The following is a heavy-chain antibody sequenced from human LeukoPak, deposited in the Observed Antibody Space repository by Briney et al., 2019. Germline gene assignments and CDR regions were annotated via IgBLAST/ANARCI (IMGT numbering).Heavy chain of an antibody. D-gene: IGHD3-22*01. CDR3: AKVHYDSSDSPIDY. Sequence: GGSLRLSCAASGFTFSNYAMSWVRQAPGKGLEWVSAISGSGGSTYYADSVKGRFTISRDNSKNTLYLQMNSLRAEDAAVYYCAKVHYDSSDSPIDYWGQGTLVTVSS. V-gene: IGHV3-23*01. J-gene: IGHJ4*02. CDR1: GFTFSNYA. CDR2: ISGSGGST.